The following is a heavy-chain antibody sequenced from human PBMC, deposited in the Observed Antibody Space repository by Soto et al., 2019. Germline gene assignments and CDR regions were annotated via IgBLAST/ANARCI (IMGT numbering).Heavy chain of an antibody. CDR3: ARRVPQLVTQSFSVLPFDP. V-gene: IGHV1-8*01. Sequence: ASVKVSCKASGYTFTSYDINWVRQATGQGLEWMGWMNPNSGNTGYAQKFQGRVTMTRNTSISTAYMELSSLRSEDTAVYYCARRVPQLVTQSFSVLPFDPWGQGTLVTVSS. D-gene: IGHD6-6*01. CDR1: GYTFTSYD. CDR2: MNPNSGNT. J-gene: IGHJ5*02.